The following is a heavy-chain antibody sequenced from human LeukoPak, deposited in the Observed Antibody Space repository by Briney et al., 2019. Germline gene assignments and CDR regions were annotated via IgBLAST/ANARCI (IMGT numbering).Heavy chain of an antibody. Sequence: GGSLRLSGAASGFTFSSYAMVWVRQAAGKGLEWVSGISSGGRDATFYADSVKGRFTISRDNSKNTLYLQMNILRVEDTALYYCAKAVRSYDESTHINYLDDCGQGTLVTVSS. D-gene: IGHD3-22*01. V-gene: IGHV3-23*01. CDR2: ISSGGRDAT. J-gene: IGHJ4*02. CDR3: AKAVRSYDESTHINYLDD. CDR1: GFTFSSYA.